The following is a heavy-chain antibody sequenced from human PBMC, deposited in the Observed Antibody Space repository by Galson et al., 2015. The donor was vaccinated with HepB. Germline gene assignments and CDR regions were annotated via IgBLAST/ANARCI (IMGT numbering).Heavy chain of an antibody. J-gene: IGHJ6*02. Sequence: SLRLSCAASGFTFSSYEMNWVRQAPGKGLEWVSYISSSGSTIYYADSVKGRFTISRDNAKNSLYLQMNSLRAEDTAVYYCARDRRPSSSWYEGSEPHYYGMDVWGQGTTVTVSS. D-gene: IGHD6-13*01. V-gene: IGHV3-48*03. CDR3: ARDRRPSSSWYEGSEPHYYGMDV. CDR2: ISSSGSTI. CDR1: GFTFSSYE.